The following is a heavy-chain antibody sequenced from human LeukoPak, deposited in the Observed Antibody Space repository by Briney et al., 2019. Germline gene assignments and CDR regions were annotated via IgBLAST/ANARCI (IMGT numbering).Heavy chain of an antibody. V-gene: IGHV4-39*01. Sequence: SETLSLTCTVSGGSISRSNYYWGWIRQPPGKGLEWIGSMYYSGNTDYNPSLKSLVTISVDTSKNQFSLKVNSVTAADTAVYYCARTLGWASSRYPFDGWGQGTLVTVSS. CDR3: ARTLGWASSRYPFDG. CDR2: MYYSGNT. D-gene: IGHD3-16*02. CDR1: GGSISRSNYY. J-gene: IGHJ4*02.